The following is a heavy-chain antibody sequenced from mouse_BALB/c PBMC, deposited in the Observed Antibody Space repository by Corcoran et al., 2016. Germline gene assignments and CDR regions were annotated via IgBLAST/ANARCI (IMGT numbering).Heavy chain of an antibody. Sequence: QVTLKESGPGILQPSQTLSLTCSFSGFSLSTSGMGVSWIRQPSGKGLEWLAHIYLDDDKRYNPSLKSRLTISKDTSRNQVFLKITSVDTADTATYYCARGFYGNLYAMDYWGQGTSVTVSS. CDR3: ARGFYGNLYAMDY. D-gene: IGHD2-1*01. CDR2: IYLDDDK. J-gene: IGHJ4*01. V-gene: IGHV8-12*01. CDR1: GFSLSTSGMG.